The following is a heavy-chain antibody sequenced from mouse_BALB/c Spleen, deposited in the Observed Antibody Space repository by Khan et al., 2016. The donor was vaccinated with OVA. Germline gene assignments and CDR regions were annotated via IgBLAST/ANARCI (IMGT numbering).Heavy chain of an antibody. CDR3: IGYDNDCFDY. CDR2: IRSKANNHAI. Sequence: EVQLQESGGGLVQPGGSMKLSCAASGFIFSDAWMDWVRQSPEKGLEWVAEIRSKANNHAIYYSVSVKGRFTISRDDSKSSVYLQMNILRAEDPGIYYCIGYDNDCFDYWGQGTLVTVSA. D-gene: IGHD2-4*01. V-gene: IGHV6-6*01. CDR1: GFIFSDAW. J-gene: IGHJ3*01.